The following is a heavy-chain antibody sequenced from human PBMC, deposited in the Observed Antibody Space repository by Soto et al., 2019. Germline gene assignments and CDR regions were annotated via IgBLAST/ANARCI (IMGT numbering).Heavy chain of an antibody. Sequence: ASVKVSCKASGYTFTGRHMHWVRQAPGQGLEWMGWINPNSGGTNYAQKFQGWVTMTRDTSISTAYMELSSLRSDDTAVYYCARARDPLYSSSLNGMAVWGQGTTVTVSS. CDR3: ARARDPLYSSSLNGMAV. CDR1: GYTFTGRH. V-gene: IGHV1-2*04. CDR2: INPNSGGT. D-gene: IGHD6-13*01. J-gene: IGHJ6*02.